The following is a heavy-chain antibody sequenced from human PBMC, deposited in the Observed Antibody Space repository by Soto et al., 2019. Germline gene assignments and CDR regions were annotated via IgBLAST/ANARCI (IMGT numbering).Heavy chain of an antibody. CDR2: INPNSGGT. Sequence: ASVKVSCKXSGYTFTGYYMHWVRQAPGQGLEWMGWINPNSGGTNYAQKFQGRVTMTRDTSISTAYMELSRLRSDDTAVYYCARSRGSGWSRQYYFDYWGQGTLVTVSS. CDR3: ARSRGSGWSRQYYFDY. J-gene: IGHJ4*02. V-gene: IGHV1-2*02. CDR1: GYTFTGYY. D-gene: IGHD6-19*01.